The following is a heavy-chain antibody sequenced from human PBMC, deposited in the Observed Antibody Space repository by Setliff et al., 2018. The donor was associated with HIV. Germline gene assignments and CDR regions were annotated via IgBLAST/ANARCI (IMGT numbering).Heavy chain of an antibody. CDR1: GGSISTYY. CDR3: ARDSEITLGPQGYYYYGLDV. V-gene: IGHV4-59*12. CDR2: IYFTGSS. D-gene: IGHD3-10*01. J-gene: IGHJ6*02. Sequence: SETLSLTCTVSGGSISTYYWSWIRQPPGKGLEWIGSIYFTGSSDNNPSLKSRVTLSVDTSKHQFSLKLSSVTAADTAVYYCARDSEITLGPQGYYYYGLDVWGQGTTVTVSS.